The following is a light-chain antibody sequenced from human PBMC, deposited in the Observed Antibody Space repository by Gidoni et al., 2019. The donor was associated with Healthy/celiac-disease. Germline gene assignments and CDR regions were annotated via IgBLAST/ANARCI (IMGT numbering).Light chain of an antibody. Sequence: DIVMTQLQDPLPVFLGERATINCKSSQSVLYSSNNKNYLAWYQQKPGQPPKLLIYWASTRESGVPDRFSGSGSGTDFTLTISSLQAEDVAVYYCQQYYSTPYSFGQGTKLEIK. CDR1: QSVLYSSNNKNY. CDR2: WAS. CDR3: QQYYSTPYS. V-gene: IGKV4-1*01. J-gene: IGKJ2*03.